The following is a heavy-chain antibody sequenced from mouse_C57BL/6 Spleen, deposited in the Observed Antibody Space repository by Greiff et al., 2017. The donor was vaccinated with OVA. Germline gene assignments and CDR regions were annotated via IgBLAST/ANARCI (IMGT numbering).Heavy chain of an antibody. J-gene: IGHJ2*01. D-gene: IGHD4-1*01. Sequence: QVQLKQSGAELVRPGASVKLSCKASGYTFTDYYINWVKQRPGQGLEWIARIYPGSGNTYYNEKFKGKATLTAEKSSSTAYMQLSSLTSEDSAVYFCARRLTGTLYFDYWGQGTTLTVSS. CDR3: ARRLTGTLYFDY. V-gene: IGHV1-76*01. CDR2: IYPGSGNT. CDR1: GYTFTDYY.